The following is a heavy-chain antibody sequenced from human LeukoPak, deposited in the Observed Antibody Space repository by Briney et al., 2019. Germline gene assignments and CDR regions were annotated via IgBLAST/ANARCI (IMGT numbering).Heavy chain of an antibody. J-gene: IGHJ4*02. CDR1: GYTFTGYY. V-gene: IGHV1-2*06. CDR3: ARDPQPRIVGATSLFDY. Sequence: ASVKVSCKASGYTFTGYYMHWVRQAPGQGLEWMGRINPNSGGTNYAQKLQGRVTMTRDTSISTAYMELSRLRSDDTAVYYCARDPQPRIVGATSLFDYWGQGTLVTVSS. D-gene: IGHD1-26*01. CDR2: INPNSGGT.